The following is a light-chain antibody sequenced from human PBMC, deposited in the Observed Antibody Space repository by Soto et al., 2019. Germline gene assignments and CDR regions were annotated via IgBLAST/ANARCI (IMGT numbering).Light chain of an antibody. CDR1: QSVRSN. Sequence: EVVMTQSPATLSVSPWERATLSCRASQSVRSNLAWYQQKPGQAPRLLIYGASTRATGIPARFSGSGSGTEFTLTISSLQSEDFAVYYCQQYNTWXPTFGKGTNV. CDR3: QQYNTWXPT. J-gene: IGKJ1*01. V-gene: IGKV3-15*01. CDR2: GAS.